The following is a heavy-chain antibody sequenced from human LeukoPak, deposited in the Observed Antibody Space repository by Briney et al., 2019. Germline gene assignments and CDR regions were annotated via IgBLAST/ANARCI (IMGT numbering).Heavy chain of an antibody. Sequence: NPSQTLSLTCTVSGGSISSGSYYWSWIRQPAGKGLEWIGRIYTSGSTNYNPSLKSRVTISVDTSKNQFSLKLSSVTAADTAVYYCARGVIVPRPMGDAFDIWGQGTMVTVSS. CDR3: ARGVIVPRPMGDAFDI. V-gene: IGHV4-61*02. J-gene: IGHJ3*02. CDR1: GGSISSGSYY. CDR2: IYTSGST. D-gene: IGHD3-22*01.